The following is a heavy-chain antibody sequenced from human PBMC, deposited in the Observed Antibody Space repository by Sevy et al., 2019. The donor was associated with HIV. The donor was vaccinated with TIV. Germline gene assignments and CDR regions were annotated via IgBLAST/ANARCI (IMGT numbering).Heavy chain of an antibody. V-gene: IGHV4-34*01. D-gene: IGHD1-26*01. Sequence: GSLRLSCAASGFTFSSYSMNWVRQAPGKGLEWIGDIIPAGITNYNPSLKSRVTISIDTSKNQFSLKMNSVTAADTAVYYCARGQWEHPYWGQGTQVTVSS. J-gene: IGHJ4*02. CDR1: GFTFSSYS. CDR2: IIPAGIT. CDR3: ARGQWEHPY.